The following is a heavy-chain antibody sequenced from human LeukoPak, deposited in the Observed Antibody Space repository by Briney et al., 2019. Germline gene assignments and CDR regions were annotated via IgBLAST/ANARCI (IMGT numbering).Heavy chain of an antibody. J-gene: IGHJ5*02. CDR3: ARAGYSSGWYIAQHFDP. CDR1: GGSFSGYY. V-gene: IGHV4-34*01. CDR2: INHSRST. D-gene: IGHD6-19*01. Sequence: SETLSLTCAVYGGSFSGYYWSWIRQPPGKGLEWIGEINHSRSTNYNPSLKSRVAISVDTSKNQFSLKLSSVTAADTAVYYCARAGYSSGWYIAQHFDPWGQGTLVTVSS.